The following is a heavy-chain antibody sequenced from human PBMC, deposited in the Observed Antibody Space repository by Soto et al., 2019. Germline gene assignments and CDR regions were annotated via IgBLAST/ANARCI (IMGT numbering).Heavy chain of an antibody. J-gene: IGHJ6*02. D-gene: IGHD5-12*01. V-gene: IGHV1-18*01. Sequence: KPPGASVKVSCKASGYTFTRSGISWVRQAPGQGLEWMGWISTYNGDTNYAQTFQGRVTMTTDTSTSTVYMELRSLRSDDTAVYYCAREGVAPYYYCGMDVWGQGTPVTVSS. CDR2: ISTYNGDT. CDR1: GYTFTRSG. CDR3: AREGVAPYYYCGMDV.